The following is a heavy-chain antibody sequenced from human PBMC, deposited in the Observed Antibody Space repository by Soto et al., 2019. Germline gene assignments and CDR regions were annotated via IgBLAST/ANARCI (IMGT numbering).Heavy chain of an antibody. CDR1: GFTFSSYA. CDR2: ISGSGGST. CDR3: AKPVLRYFDWLVDY. J-gene: IGHJ4*02. Sequence: PGGSLRLSCAASGFTFSSYAMSWVRQAPGKGLEWVSAISGSGGSTYYADSVKGRFTISRDNSKNTLYLQMNSLRAEDTAVYYCAKPVLRYFDWLVDYWGQGTLVTVSS. D-gene: IGHD3-9*01. V-gene: IGHV3-23*01.